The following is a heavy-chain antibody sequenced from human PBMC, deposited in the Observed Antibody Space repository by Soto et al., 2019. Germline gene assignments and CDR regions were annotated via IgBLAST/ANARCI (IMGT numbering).Heavy chain of an antibody. Sequence: ASVKVSCKASGYTFTSYDINWVRQATGQGLEWMGWMNPNSGNTGYAQKFQGRVTMTTDTSTSTAYMELRSLRSDDTAVYYCAREDDYGDYLDYWGQGTLVTVSS. CDR2: MNPNSGNT. CDR3: AREDDYGDYLDY. CDR1: GYTFTSYD. D-gene: IGHD4-17*01. J-gene: IGHJ4*02. V-gene: IGHV1-8*01.